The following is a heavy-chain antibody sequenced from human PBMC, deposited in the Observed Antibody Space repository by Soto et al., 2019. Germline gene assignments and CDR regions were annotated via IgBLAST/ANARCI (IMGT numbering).Heavy chain of an antibody. CDR1: GYTFTSYD. CDR3: ARPNIAAAGTVYYYYMDV. Sequence: ASVKVSCKASGYTFTSYDTNWVRQATGQGLEWMGWMNPNSGNTGYAQKFQGRVTMTRNTSISTAYMELSSLRSEDTAVYYCARPNIAAAGTVYYYYMDVWGKGTTVTVSS. CDR2: MNPNSGNT. J-gene: IGHJ6*03. V-gene: IGHV1-8*01. D-gene: IGHD6-13*01.